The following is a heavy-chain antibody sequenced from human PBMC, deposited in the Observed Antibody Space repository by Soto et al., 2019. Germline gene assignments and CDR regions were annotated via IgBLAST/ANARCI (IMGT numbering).Heavy chain of an antibody. CDR1: GFTFSSYG. V-gene: IGHV3-33*01. J-gene: IGHJ3*02. D-gene: IGHD1-26*01. CDR3: ARDALSGSYGI. Sequence: QVQLVESGGGVVQPGRSLRLSCAASGFTFSSYGMHWVRQAPGKGLEWVAVIWYDGSNKYYADSVKGRFTISRDNSKNTLYLQMNSLRAEDTAVYYCARDALSGSYGIWGQGTMVTVSS. CDR2: IWYDGSNK.